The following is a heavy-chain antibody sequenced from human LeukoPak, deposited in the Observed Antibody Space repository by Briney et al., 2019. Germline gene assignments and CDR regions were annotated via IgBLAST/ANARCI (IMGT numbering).Heavy chain of an antibody. CDR3: ARDVWPRQGDAFDI. Sequence: KASETLSLTCTVSGGSISSYYWSWIRQPAGKGLEWIGRIYNSGSTNYNPSLKSRVTMSVDTSKNQFSLKLSSVTAADTAVYYCARDVWPRQGDAFDIWGQGTMVTVSS. V-gene: IGHV4-4*07. J-gene: IGHJ3*02. CDR1: GGSISSYY. D-gene: IGHD2-8*01. CDR2: IYNSGST.